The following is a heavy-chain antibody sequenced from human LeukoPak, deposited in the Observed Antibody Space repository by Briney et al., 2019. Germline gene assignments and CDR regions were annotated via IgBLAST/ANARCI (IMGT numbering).Heavy chain of an antibody. CDR1: GFTFSSYA. V-gene: IGHV3-30*04. D-gene: IGHD1-26*01. CDR3: ARDYPYSGSYYGNFDY. Sequence: PGGPLRLSCAASGFTFSSYAMHWVRQAPGKGLEWVAVISYDGSNKYYADSVKGRFTISRDNSKNTLYLQMNSLRAEDTAVYYCARDYPYSGSYYGNFDYWGQGTLVTVSS. J-gene: IGHJ4*02. CDR2: ISYDGSNK.